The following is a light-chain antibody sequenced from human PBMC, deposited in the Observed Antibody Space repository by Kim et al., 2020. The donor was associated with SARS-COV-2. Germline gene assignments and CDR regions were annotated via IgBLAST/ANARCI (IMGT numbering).Light chain of an antibody. Sequence: SYEPTQPPSASVAPGKTARITCGGNNIGRKSIQWYQHKPGQAPDLVYYYDSDRTPGVSERFSASNSGNTAILAIGSVEPEDEADYYCQVWENTLRTFGAGTKLTVL. CDR1: NIGRKS. J-gene: IGLJ2*01. V-gene: IGLV3-21*01. CDR2: YDS. CDR3: QVWENTLRT.